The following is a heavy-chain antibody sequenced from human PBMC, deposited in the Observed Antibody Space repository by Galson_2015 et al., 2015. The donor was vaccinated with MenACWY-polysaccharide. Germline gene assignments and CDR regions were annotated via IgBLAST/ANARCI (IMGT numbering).Heavy chain of an antibody. D-gene: IGHD5-12*01. Sequence: GKGLVWVSRIKSDGSSTNYADSVKGRFTISRDNAKNTLYLQMNSLRAEDTALYYCARGYSAYDWGQGTLVTVSA. CDR3: ARGYSAYD. CDR2: IKSDGSST. J-gene: IGHJ4*02. V-gene: IGHV3-74*01.